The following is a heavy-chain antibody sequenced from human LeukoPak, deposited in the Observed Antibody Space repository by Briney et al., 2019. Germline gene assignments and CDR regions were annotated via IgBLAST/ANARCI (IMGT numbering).Heavy chain of an antibody. CDR2: ISAYNGNT. CDR3: ARDLVVVADDYYYYYYMDV. CDR1: GYTFTSYG. V-gene: IGHV1-18*01. J-gene: IGHJ6*03. Sequence: GASVKVSCKASGYTFTSYGISWVRQAPGQGLEWMGWISAYNGNTNYAQKLQGRVTMTTDTSTSTAYMELRSLRSDDTAVYYCARDLVVVADDYYYYYYMDVWGKGTTVTVSS. D-gene: IGHD2-15*01.